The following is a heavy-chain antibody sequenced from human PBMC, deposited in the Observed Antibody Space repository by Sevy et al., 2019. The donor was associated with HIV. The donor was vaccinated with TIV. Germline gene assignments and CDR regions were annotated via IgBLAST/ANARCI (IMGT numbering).Heavy chain of an antibody. CDR1: GFTVSSNY. CDR3: GRGLCGYGYNY. D-gene: IGHD5-18*01. J-gene: IGHJ4*02. CDR2: IYSGGST. Sequence: GGSLRLSCAASGFTVSSNYMSWVRQAPGKGLEWVSVIYSGGSTYYADSVKGRFTISRDNSKNTLYLQMNSLRAEDTAVYYCGRGLCGYGYNYWGQGTLVTVSS. V-gene: IGHV3-53*01.